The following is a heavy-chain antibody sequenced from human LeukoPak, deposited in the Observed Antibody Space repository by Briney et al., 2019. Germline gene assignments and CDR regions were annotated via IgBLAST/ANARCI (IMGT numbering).Heavy chain of an antibody. V-gene: IGHV4-39*01. CDR1: GVSISSSNSY. Sequence: PSETLSLTCTVSGVSISSSNSYWGWIRQPPGKGLEWIGSIYYSGNTYYNASLKSQVSISIDTSKDQFSLRLTSVTAADTAVYYCARAGYGDSDFDYWGQGTLVTVSS. CDR2: IYYSGNT. CDR3: ARAGYGDSDFDY. J-gene: IGHJ4*02. D-gene: IGHD4-17*01.